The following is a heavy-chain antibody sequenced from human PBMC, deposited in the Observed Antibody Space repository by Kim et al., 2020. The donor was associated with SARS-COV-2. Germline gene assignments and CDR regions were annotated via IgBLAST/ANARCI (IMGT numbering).Heavy chain of an antibody. D-gene: IGHD3-3*01. CDR3: ARGLVYDFWSGYYDGDAFDI. V-gene: IGHV4-34*01. Sequence: RVTISVDTSKNQFSLKLSSVTAADTAVYYCARGLVYDFWSGYYDGDAFDIWGQGTMVTVSS. J-gene: IGHJ3*02.